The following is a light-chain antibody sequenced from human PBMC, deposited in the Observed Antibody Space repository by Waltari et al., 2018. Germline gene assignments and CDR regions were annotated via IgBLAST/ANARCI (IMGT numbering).Light chain of an antibody. Sequence: QSARTQPRPVSGSPGRSATTSCTGTRSDVGGYNYDAWYQHRPVKAPKLMIYEVSKRPSGVPDRFSGSQSGSTASLTVSGLQAEDEADYYCSSYAGNNVYVFGSGTKVTVL. V-gene: IGLV2-11*01. CDR1: RSDVGGYNY. CDR3: SSYAGNNVYV. J-gene: IGLJ1*01. CDR2: EVS.